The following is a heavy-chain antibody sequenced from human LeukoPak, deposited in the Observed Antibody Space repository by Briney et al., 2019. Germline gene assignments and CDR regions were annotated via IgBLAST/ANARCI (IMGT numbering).Heavy chain of an antibody. Sequence: ASVTVSCKASGYTFTSYYMHWVRQAPGQGLEWMGIINPSGGSTSYTQKLQDRVIMTRDTSTSTVYMELSSLGSKDTAVYYCARVRGGGSYFDYWGQGTLVTVSS. J-gene: IGHJ4*02. CDR3: ARVRGGGSYFDY. CDR2: INPSGGST. CDR1: GYTFTSYY. D-gene: IGHD1-26*01. V-gene: IGHV1-46*01.